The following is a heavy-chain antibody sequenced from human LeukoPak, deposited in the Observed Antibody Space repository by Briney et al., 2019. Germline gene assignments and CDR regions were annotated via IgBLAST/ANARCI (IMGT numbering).Heavy chain of an antibody. Sequence: GASVKVSCKVSGYTLIELSMHWVRQAPGKGPEWMGIFDPEDDEGFYAQELQGRVTMTTDTSTSTAYMELRSLRSDDTAVYYCARSTGIQLWLNYWGQGTLVTVSS. CDR3: ARSTGIQLWLNY. D-gene: IGHD5-18*01. CDR2: FDPEDDEG. J-gene: IGHJ4*02. V-gene: IGHV1-24*01. CDR1: GYTLIELS.